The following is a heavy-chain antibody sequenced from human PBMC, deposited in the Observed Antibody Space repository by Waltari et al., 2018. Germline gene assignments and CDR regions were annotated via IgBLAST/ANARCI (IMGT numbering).Heavy chain of an antibody. CDR1: L. V-gene: IGHV4-4*02. CDR2: VHGSTGRT. J-gene: IGHJ4*02. Sequence: LWNWVRQPPGKGLGWIGQVHGSTGRTNYNPSFASRVTVSLDTYNNQFSLKLTYATAADTAVYYCARDRGRGLYLDTWGPGTLVTVSP. CDR3: ARDRGRGLYLDT. D-gene: IGHD2-15*01.